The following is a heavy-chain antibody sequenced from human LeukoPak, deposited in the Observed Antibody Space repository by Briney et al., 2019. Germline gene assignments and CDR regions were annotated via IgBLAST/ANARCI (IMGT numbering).Heavy chain of an antibody. CDR1: GYTFTSYY. J-gene: IGHJ4*02. CDR2: INPNSGGT. CDR3: ARARRADSSGYYYVG. V-gene: IGHV1-2*02. D-gene: IGHD3-22*01. Sequence: ASVKVSCKASGYTFTSYYMHWVRQAPGQGLEWMGWINPNSGGTNYAQKFQGRVTMTRDTSISTAYMELSRLRSDDTAVYYCARARRADSSGYYYVGWGQGTLVTVSS.